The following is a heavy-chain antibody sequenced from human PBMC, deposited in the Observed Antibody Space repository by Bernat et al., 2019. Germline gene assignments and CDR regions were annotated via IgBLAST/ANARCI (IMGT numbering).Heavy chain of an antibody. J-gene: IGHJ6*02. Sequence: EVQLVESGGGLVQPGGSLKLSCAASGFTFSGSAMHWVRQASGKGLEWVGRIRSKANSYATAYAASVKGRFTISREDSKNTAYLQMNSLKNEDKAVYYCNRNPNNHHYYDSSDYPSLDGFPYDNYYGMDVWGQGTTVTVSS. D-gene: IGHD3-22*01. CDR3: NRNPNNHHYYDSSDYPSLDGFPYDNYYGMDV. CDR1: GFTFSGSA. V-gene: IGHV3-73*01. CDR2: IRSKANSYAT.